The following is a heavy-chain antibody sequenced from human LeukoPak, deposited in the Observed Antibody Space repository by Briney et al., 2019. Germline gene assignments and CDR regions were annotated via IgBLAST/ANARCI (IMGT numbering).Heavy chain of an antibody. CDR2: ISGSGGST. J-gene: IGHJ4*02. CDR1: GFTFSSYG. V-gene: IGHV3-23*01. D-gene: IGHD4-23*01. CDR3: AKLLSNSGRFLY. Sequence: GGSLRLSCAASGFTFSSYGMTWVRQAPGKGLEWVSAISGSGGSTYYADSVKGRFTISRDNSKNTLYLQMNSLRAEDTAVYYCAKLLSNSGRFLYWGQGTLVTVSS.